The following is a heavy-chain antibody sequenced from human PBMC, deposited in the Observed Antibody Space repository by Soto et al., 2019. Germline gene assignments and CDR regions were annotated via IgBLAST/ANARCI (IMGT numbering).Heavy chain of an antibody. CDR1: GYSFASYW. D-gene: IGHD6-13*01. CDR3: ARSVSSSWDLVTHHPNHNWFDP. V-gene: IGHV5-51*01. Sequence: GESLKISCKGSGYSFASYWIGWVRQMPGKGLEWMGIIYPGDSDTRYSPSFQGQVTISADKSISTAYLQWSSLKASDTAMYYCARSVSSSWDLVTHHPNHNWFDPWGQGTLVTVSS. J-gene: IGHJ5*02. CDR2: IYPGDSDT.